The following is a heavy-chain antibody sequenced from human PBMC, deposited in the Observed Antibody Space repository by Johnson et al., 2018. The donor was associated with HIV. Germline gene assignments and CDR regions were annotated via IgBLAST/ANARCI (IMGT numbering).Heavy chain of an antibody. CDR1: AFTFDDYA. Sequence: VQLVESGVRFVQPGRSLRLSFSASAFTFDDYAMHWVRQAPGKGLEWVSGISWNSGSIGYADSVKGRFTISRDNAKNSLYLQMNSLRAEDTALYYCAKVGGYSGYGHLEAFDIWGQGTMVTVSS. J-gene: IGHJ3*02. V-gene: IGHV3-9*01. CDR2: ISWNSGSI. D-gene: IGHD5-12*01. CDR3: AKVGGYSGYGHLEAFDI.